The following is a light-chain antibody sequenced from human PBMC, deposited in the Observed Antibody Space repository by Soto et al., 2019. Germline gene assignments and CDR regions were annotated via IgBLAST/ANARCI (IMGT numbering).Light chain of an antibody. CDR1: QSVSSN. Sequence: VMTQSPATLSVSPGESATLSCRASQSVSSNLAWYQQKPGQAPSLLIYGASTRATGIPARFSGSGSGTEFTLTISSLQSEDFAVYYCQQYNNWPRTFGQGTKV. CDR2: GAS. J-gene: IGKJ1*01. V-gene: IGKV3-15*01. CDR3: QQYNNWPRT.